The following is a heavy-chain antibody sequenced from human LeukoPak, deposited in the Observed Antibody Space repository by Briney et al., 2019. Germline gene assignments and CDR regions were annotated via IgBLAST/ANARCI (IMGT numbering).Heavy chain of an antibody. Sequence: SETLSLTCTVSGGSISSSSYYWGWIRQPPGKGLEWIGSIYYSGSTYYNPSPKSRVTISVDTSKNQFSLKLSSVTAADTAVYYCARDVDTAMMDWGQGTLVTVSS. J-gene: IGHJ4*02. CDR3: ARDVDTAMMD. CDR2: IYYSGST. D-gene: IGHD5-18*01. V-gene: IGHV4-39*07. CDR1: GGSISSSSYY.